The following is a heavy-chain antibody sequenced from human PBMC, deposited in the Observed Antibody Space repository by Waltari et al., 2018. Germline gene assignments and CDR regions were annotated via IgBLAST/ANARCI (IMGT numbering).Heavy chain of an antibody. V-gene: IGHV3-11*01. J-gene: IGHJ4*02. D-gene: IGHD3-3*01. CDR2: ISSSGSTI. CDR1: GFTFSDYP. CDR3: ARYDFWSGYFPFDY. Sequence: QMQLVESGGGLVKPGGSLRLSCAASGFTFSDYPMAWIRQAPGKGLEWVSHISSSGSTIYYVDSVKGRFTIARDNAKKSLYLQMNSLRGEDTAVYYCARYDFWSGYFPFDYWGQGTLVTVSS.